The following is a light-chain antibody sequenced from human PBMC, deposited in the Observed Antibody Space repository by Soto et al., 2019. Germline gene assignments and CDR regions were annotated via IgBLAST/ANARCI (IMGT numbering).Light chain of an antibody. CDR1: QGISSY. CDR2: AAS. J-gene: IGKJ1*01. Sequence: AIRMTQSPSSFSASTGDRVTITCRASQGISSYLAWYQQKTGQAPKLLIYAASTLQSGVPSRFSGSGSGTDFTLTISCLQSEDFATYYCQQYYSYPHTFGQGTQVDIK. CDR3: QQYYSYPHT. V-gene: IGKV1-8*01.